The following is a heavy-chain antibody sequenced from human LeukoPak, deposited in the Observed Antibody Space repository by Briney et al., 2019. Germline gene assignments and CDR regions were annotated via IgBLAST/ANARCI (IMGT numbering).Heavy chain of an antibody. D-gene: IGHD1-26*01. CDR1: AFTFSNYA. V-gene: IGHV3-23*01. J-gene: IGHJ4*02. CDR2: ISGSGGST. CDR3: AKEGRGMGAATIDY. Sequence: GGSLRVSCAASAFTFSNYAMSWVGQAPGKGLEWVSGISGSGGSTYYADSVGRFSISRDNSNNTLYLQMTSLRAEDTAVYYCAKEGRGMGAATIDYWGQGALVTVSS.